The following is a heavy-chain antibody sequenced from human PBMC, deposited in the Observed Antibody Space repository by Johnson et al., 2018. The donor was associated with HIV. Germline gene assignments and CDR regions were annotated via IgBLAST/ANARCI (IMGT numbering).Heavy chain of an antibody. Sequence: VQLVESGGGVVRPGGSLRLSCAASGFTFDDYGMSWVRQAPGKGLEWVSGISWNSGSIGYADSVKGRFTISRDNAKNSLYLQMNSLRAEDTAVYYCAREQPITMIVVASKGDAFDIWGQGTIVTVSS. V-gene: IGHV3-20*04. CDR3: AREQPITMIVVASKGDAFDI. J-gene: IGHJ3*02. CDR1: GFTFDDYG. D-gene: IGHD3-22*01. CDR2: ISWNSGSI.